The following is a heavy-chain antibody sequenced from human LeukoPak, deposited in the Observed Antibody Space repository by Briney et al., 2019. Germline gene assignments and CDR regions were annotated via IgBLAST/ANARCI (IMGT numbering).Heavy chain of an antibody. Sequence: GESLRLSWAASGFTFSGSWMSWVRQAPGKGLEWISYISSSSTIIHYADSVKGRFTISRDDAKNSLYLQMNSLRAEDTAIYYCAKVPRQHDNWFDPWGQGTLVTVSS. J-gene: IGHJ5*02. CDR3: AKVPRQHDNWFDP. V-gene: IGHV3-48*01. CDR1: GFTFSGSW. CDR2: ISSSSTII. D-gene: IGHD3-9*01.